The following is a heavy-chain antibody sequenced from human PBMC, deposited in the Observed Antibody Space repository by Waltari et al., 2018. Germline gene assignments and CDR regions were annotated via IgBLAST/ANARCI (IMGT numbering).Heavy chain of an antibody. Sequence: QVQLQESGPGLVKPSQTLSLTCTVSGGSISSGSYYWSWIRQPAGKGLEWIGYIATSGSNNYNPSLKSRVTISIDTAKNQFSLKRSSVTAADTAVYYCARPYDVYAYWYFDLWGRGTLVTVSS. D-gene: IGHD4-17*01. V-gene: IGHV4-61*09. J-gene: IGHJ2*01. CDR3: ARPYDVYAYWYFDL. CDR1: GGSISSGSYY. CDR2: IATSGSN.